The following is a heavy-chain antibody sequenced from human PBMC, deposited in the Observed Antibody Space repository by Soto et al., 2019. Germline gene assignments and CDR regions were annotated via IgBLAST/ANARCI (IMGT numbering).Heavy chain of an antibody. CDR2: IYYSGMT. D-gene: IGHD5-18*01. CDR1: GVSVSTGGYF. Sequence: SETLSLTCTVSGVSVSTGGYFWTWIRQHPGKGLEWIGNIYYSGMTYYNPSLRGRVSISLDPSESQFSLKLNSVTAADTAVYYCARDSAGPGYSYGKFDYWGQGALVTVSS. J-gene: IGHJ4*02. CDR3: ARDSAGPGYSYGKFDY. V-gene: IGHV4-31*03.